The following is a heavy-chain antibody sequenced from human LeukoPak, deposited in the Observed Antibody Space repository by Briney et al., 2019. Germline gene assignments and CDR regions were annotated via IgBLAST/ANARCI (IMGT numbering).Heavy chain of an antibody. CDR3: ARDKTSYSSGWYVGYFDY. J-gene: IGHJ4*02. CDR2: IYYSGST. Sequence: SETLSLTCTVSGGSLSSYYWSWIRQPPGKGLEWIGYIYYSGSTDYNPSLKSRVTISEDTSKNQFSLRLSSVTAADTAVYYCARDKTSYSSGWYVGYFDYWSQGTLVTVSS. D-gene: IGHD6-19*01. V-gene: IGHV4-59*01. CDR1: GGSLSSYY.